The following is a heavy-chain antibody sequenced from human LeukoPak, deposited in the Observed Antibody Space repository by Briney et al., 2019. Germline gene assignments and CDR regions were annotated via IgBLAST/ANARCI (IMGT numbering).Heavy chain of an antibody. CDR3: AREGLPDAFDI. D-gene: IGHD5-18*01. V-gene: IGHV3-7*04. Sequence: TGGSLRLSCAASGFTFSSYWMSWVRQAPGKGLEWVANIKHDGSEKYYVGSVKGRFTISRDNAENSLYLQMNSLRAEDTAVYYCAREGLPDAFDIWGQGTMVTVSS. J-gene: IGHJ3*02. CDR1: GFTFSSYW. CDR2: IKHDGSEK.